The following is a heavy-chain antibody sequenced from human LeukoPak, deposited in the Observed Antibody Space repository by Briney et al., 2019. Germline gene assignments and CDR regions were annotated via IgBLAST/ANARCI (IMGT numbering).Heavy chain of an antibody. CDR1: GGSISRYS. CDR2: IYYPGTT. V-gene: IGHV4-59*01. Sequence: PSETLSLTCTGSGGSISRYSWSWVRQPPGKGLEWIAYIYYPGTTSYNPSLRSRVTLSLDSSKSHFSLRLSSVTAADTAVYYCARGTDYGVNSYFDSWGQGTLVTVSS. D-gene: IGHD4-23*01. CDR3: ARGTDYGVNSYFDS. J-gene: IGHJ4*02.